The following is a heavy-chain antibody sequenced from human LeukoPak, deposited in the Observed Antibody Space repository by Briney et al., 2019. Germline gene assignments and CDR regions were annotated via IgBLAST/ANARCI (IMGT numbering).Heavy chain of an antibody. CDR3: ARGGSRGENYFDC. D-gene: IGHD6-13*01. V-gene: IGHV1-69*05. J-gene: IGHJ4*02. CDR2: IIPIFGTA. Sequence: SVKVSCKASGGTFSSYAISWVRQAPGQGLEWMGSIIPIFGTANYAQKFQGRVTITTDDSTSTAYMQLSSLRSEDTAVYYCARGGSRGENYFDCWGQGTLVTVSS. CDR1: GGTFSSYA.